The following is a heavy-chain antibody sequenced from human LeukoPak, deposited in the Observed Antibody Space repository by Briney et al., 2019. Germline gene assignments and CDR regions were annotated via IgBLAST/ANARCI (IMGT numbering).Heavy chain of an antibody. CDR2: MNPNSGNT. J-gene: IGHJ2*01. V-gene: IGHV1-8*01. D-gene: IGHD4-17*01. CDR3: ARVPYSYGDYWYFDL. Sequence: XXXRQXXGXGXXWMGWMNPNSGNTGYAQKFQGRVSMTRNTSISTAYMELSSLRSEDTAVYYCARVPYSYGDYWYFDLWGRGTLVTVSS.